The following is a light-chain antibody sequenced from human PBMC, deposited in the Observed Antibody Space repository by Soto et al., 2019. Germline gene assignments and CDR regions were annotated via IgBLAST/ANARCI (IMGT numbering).Light chain of an antibody. J-gene: IGKJ1*01. Sequence: EIVLTQSPATLSLSPGERATLSCRASQSVSSQLAWYQQKPGQAPRLLIYDASNRATGIPARFSGSGSGTDFTLTISSLEPEDFAVYYCLQYDDWHRTFGQGTKVEIK. V-gene: IGKV3-11*01. CDR3: LQYDDWHRT. CDR2: DAS. CDR1: QSVSSQ.